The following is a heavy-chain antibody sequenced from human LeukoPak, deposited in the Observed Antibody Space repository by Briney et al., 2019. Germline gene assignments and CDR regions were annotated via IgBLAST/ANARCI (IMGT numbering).Heavy chain of an antibody. CDR3: ARDEYGDSNFDY. J-gene: IGHJ4*02. Sequence: GGSLRLSCAASGFTFSSYEMNWVRQAPGKGLEWVSYISSSGSTIYYADSVKGRFTISRDNAKNSLYLQMNSLRAEDTAVYYCARDEYGDSNFDYWGQGTLVTVSS. CDR2: ISSSGSTI. CDR1: GFTFSSYE. D-gene: IGHD4-17*01. V-gene: IGHV3-48*03.